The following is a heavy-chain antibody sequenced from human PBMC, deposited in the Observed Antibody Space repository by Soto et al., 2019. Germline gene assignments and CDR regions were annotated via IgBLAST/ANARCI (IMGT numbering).Heavy chain of an antibody. CDR1: GFTFSSYG. Sequence: PGGSLRLSCAASGFTFSSYGMSWVRQAPGKGLEWVSAISGSGGSTYYADSVKGRFTISRDNSKNTLYLQMNSLRAGDTAVYYCAKDYYGSGSQKYNWFDPWGQGTLVTVSS. CDR2: ISGSGGST. J-gene: IGHJ5*02. CDR3: AKDYYGSGSQKYNWFDP. V-gene: IGHV3-23*01. D-gene: IGHD3-10*01.